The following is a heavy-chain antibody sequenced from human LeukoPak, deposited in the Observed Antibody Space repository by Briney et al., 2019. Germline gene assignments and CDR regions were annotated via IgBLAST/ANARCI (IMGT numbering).Heavy chain of an antibody. CDR2: IHPDDSDT. D-gene: IGHD1-1*01. CDR1: GYTFTNYW. CDR3: ARGGTGDLRFFDY. V-gene: IGHV5-51*01. Sequence: GESLKISCKGSGYTFTNYWIGWVRQLPGKCLEWMGVIHPDDSDTRYSPSFRGQVTFSVDKSIRTAYLQWSSLQASDTAIYSCARGGTGDLRFFDYWGQGTLVTVSS. J-gene: IGHJ4*02.